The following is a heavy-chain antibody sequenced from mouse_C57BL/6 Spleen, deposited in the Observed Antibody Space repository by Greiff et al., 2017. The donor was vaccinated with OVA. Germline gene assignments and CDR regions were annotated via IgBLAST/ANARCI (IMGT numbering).Heavy chain of an antibody. D-gene: IGHD4-1*01. Sequence: QVQLKESGAELVKPGASVKISCKASGYAFSSYWMNWVKQRPGKGLEWIGQIYPGDGDTNYNGKFKGKATLTADKSSSTAYMQLSSLTSEDSAVYFCARFNWDRSFDYWGQGTTLTVSS. J-gene: IGHJ2*01. V-gene: IGHV1-80*01. CDR3: ARFNWDRSFDY. CDR1: GYAFSSYW. CDR2: IYPGDGDT.